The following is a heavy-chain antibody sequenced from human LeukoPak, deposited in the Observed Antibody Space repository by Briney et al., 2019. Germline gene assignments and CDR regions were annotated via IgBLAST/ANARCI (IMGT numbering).Heavy chain of an antibody. CDR3: ARLYTLSIIMVRGVPDNWFDP. CDR1: GGSISSYY. J-gene: IGHJ5*02. V-gene: IGHV4-59*08. CDR2: IYYSGST. Sequence: PSETLSLTCTVSGGSISSYYWSWIRQPPGKGLEWIGYIYYSGSTNYNPSLKSRVTISVDTSKNQFSLKLSSVTAADTAVYYCARLYTLSIIMVRGVPDNWFDPWGQGTLVTVSS. D-gene: IGHD3-10*01.